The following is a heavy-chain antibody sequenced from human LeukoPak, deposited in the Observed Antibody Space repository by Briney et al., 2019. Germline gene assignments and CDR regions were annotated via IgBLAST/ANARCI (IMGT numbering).Heavy chain of an antibody. CDR2: IYYSGST. D-gene: IGHD5-12*01. J-gene: IGHJ4*02. CDR3: ARRGDSGYDQFDY. CDR1: GSSISSYY. Sequence: SETLSLTCTVSGSSISSYYWSWIRQPPGKGLEWIGYIYYSGSTNYNPSLKSRVTISVDASKNQFSLKLSSVTAADTAVYYCARRGDSGYDQFDYWGQGTLVTVSS. V-gene: IGHV4-59*08.